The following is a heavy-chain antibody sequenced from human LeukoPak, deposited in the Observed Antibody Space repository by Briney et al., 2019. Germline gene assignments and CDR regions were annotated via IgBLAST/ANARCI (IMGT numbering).Heavy chain of an antibody. V-gene: IGHV3-21*01. CDR3: ARDTYCGGDCYSNFDY. D-gene: IGHD2-21*01. Sequence: GGSQRLSCAASGFTFSSYSMNWVRQAPGKGLEWVSSISSSSSYIYYADSVKGRFTISRDNAKNSLYLQMNSLRAEDTAVYYCARDTYCGGDCYSNFDYWGQGTLVTVSS. J-gene: IGHJ4*02. CDR1: GFTFSSYS. CDR2: ISSSSSYI.